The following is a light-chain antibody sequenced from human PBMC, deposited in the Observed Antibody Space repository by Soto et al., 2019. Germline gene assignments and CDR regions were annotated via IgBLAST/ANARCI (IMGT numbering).Light chain of an antibody. CDR3: QQYGSSTKT. V-gene: IGKV3-20*01. J-gene: IGKJ1*01. CDR2: GAF. Sequence: EIVLTQSPGTLALSPGERASLCCRASQRVSSSYLAWSQRKPGQAPTHLIYGAFSRATAIPDRFSGSGSGTDYTLTISRLEPEDFAVYYCQQYGSSTKTFGQGTKVEIQ. CDR1: QRVSSSY.